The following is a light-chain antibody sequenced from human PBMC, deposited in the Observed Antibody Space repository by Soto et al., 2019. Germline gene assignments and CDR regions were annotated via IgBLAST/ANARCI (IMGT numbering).Light chain of an antibody. CDR1: QTVDHAY. CDR2: GAS. J-gene: IGKJ1*01. V-gene: IGKV3-20*01. Sequence: VLTQSPGTLSLSLGDRATLSCRASQTVDHAYVAWYQQRPGQAPSLLVYGASTRATDVPERFSGSVSGTDFTLTISRLEPEDSAVYYCQQYGNSPWTFGQGTKVEIK. CDR3: QQYGNSPWT.